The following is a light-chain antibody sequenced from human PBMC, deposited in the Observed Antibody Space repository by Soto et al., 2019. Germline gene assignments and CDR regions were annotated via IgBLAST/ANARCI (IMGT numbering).Light chain of an antibody. CDR2: GAS. Sequence: EVVMTQSPATLSVSPGDRITLSCRASQSFSNIYLAWYQQKPGQAPRLLISGASSRATGIPDRFSGSGSATDFTLTISRLEPEDFALYYCQQYGGSPITFGQGTRLEI. CDR3: QQYGGSPIT. CDR1: QSFSNIY. J-gene: IGKJ5*01. V-gene: IGKV3-20*01.